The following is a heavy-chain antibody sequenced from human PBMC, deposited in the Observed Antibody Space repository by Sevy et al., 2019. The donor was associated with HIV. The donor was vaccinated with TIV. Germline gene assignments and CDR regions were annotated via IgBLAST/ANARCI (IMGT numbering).Heavy chain of an antibody. V-gene: IGHV4-59*07. D-gene: IGHD2-15*01. CDR2: IYYSGST. J-gene: IGHJ4*02. Sequence: SDTLSLTCTVSGGSISSYYWSWIRQPPGKGLEWIGYIYYSGSTNYNPSLKSRVTISVDTSKNQFSLKLSSVTAADTAVYYCARSLLYCSGGSCYAYYLDYWGQGTLVTVSS. CDR1: GGSISSYY. CDR3: ARSLLYCSGGSCYAYYLDY.